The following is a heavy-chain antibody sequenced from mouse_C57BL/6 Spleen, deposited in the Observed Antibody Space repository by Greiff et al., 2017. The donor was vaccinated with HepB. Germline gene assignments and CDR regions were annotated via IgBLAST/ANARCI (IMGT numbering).Heavy chain of an antibody. CDR1: GYTFTSYD. Sequence: QVQLQQSGPELVKPGASVKLSCKASGYTFTSYDINWVKQRPGQGLEWIGWIYPRDGSTKYNEKFKGKATLTVDTSSSTAYMELHSLTSEDSAVYFCARDSNYLYWYFDVWGTGTTVTVSS. D-gene: IGHD2-5*01. CDR3: ARDSNYLYWYFDV. J-gene: IGHJ1*03. CDR2: IYPRDGST. V-gene: IGHV1-85*01.